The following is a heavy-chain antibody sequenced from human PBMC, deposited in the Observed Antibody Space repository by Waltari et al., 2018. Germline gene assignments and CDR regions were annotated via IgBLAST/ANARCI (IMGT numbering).Heavy chain of an antibody. Sequence: QVQRVQSGAEVKKTGSSVKVSCKASGGTFSSYAISWVRRAPGPGLEWMGGIIPIFATANYAKKSQGRVTITADESTSTAYMELSVLRSEDTAVYSSARGDGYYLGGVDYWGQGTLVTVSS. CDR2: IIPIFATA. J-gene: IGHJ4*02. CDR3: ARGDGYYLGGVDY. V-gene: IGHV1-69*01. D-gene: IGHD1-26*01. CDR1: GGTFSSYA.